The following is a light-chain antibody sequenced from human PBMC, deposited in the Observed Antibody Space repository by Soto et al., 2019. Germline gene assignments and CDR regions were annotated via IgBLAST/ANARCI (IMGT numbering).Light chain of an antibody. CDR2: KAS. CDR3: QQYSSSPIT. CDR1: QNINNW. V-gene: IGKV1-5*03. Sequence: DIQMTQSPSTLSASVGDRVTFTCRASQNINNWLAWYQQKPGRAPKLLVYKASSLESGVPSSFSGTGSGTEFTLTISSVQPDDFATYFCQQYSSSPITFGQGTRLEIK. J-gene: IGKJ5*01.